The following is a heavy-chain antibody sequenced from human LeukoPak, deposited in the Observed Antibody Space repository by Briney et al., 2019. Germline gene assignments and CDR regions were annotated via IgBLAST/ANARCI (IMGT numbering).Heavy chain of an antibody. J-gene: IGHJ3*02. CDR2: ISAYNGNT. D-gene: IGHD6-13*01. V-gene: IGHV1-18*01. CDR3: ARDQSVRLLQTSSTYFKHVFAI. CDR1: GYTFTNYG. Sequence: RASVKVSSKPSGYTFTNYGISWVRQAPGLGREWMGWISAYNGNTNYAQKVRGRVTMTTDTSTSTAYMELRSLRFDDTAVYYCARDQSVRLLQTSSTYFKHVFAIWGQGSMVTVSS.